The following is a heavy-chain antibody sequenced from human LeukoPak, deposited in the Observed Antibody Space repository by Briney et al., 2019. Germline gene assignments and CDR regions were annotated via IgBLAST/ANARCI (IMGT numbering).Heavy chain of an antibody. Sequence: HGESLEISCKGSGYSFTSYWIGWVRQLPGKGLEWMGIIYPGDSDTRYSPSFQGQVTISADRSISTAYLQWSSLKASDTAMYYCARQGYSSSWYSIDYWGQGTLVTVSS. D-gene: IGHD6-13*01. CDR2: IYPGDSDT. CDR3: ARQGYSSSWYSIDY. V-gene: IGHV5-51*01. CDR1: GYSFTSYW. J-gene: IGHJ4*02.